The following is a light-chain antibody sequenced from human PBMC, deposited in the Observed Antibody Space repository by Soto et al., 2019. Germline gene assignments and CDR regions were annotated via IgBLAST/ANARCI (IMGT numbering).Light chain of an antibody. CDR2: ASY. CDR3: QQSYSIPWT. V-gene: IGKV1-39*01. CDR1: QTISTY. J-gene: IGKJ1*01. Sequence: DIQMTQSPSSLSASVGDRVTITCRASQTISTYLNWYQQKPGKAPELLIFASYSLQSGVPSRFSGSESVTEFTLTISTLQPADFATYYCQQSYSIPWTFGQGTKLDIK.